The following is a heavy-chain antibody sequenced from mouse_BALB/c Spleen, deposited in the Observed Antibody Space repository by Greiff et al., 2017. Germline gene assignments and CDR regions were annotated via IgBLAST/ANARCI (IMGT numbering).Heavy chain of an antibody. V-gene: IGHV5-12-2*01. Sequence: EVKLMESGGGLVQPGGSLKLSSAASGFTFSSYTMSWVRQTPEQRLEWVAYISNGAGSTYYPDTVKGRFTMSRDNATNTLYLQMSSLKSEDTAMYYCARNYGNYYFDYWGQGTTLTVSS. CDR1: GFTFSSYT. CDR3: ARNYGNYYFDY. CDR2: ISNGAGST. J-gene: IGHJ2*01. D-gene: IGHD2-1*01.